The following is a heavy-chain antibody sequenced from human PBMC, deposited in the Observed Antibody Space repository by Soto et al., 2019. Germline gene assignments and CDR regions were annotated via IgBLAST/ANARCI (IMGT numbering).Heavy chain of an antibody. D-gene: IGHD3-3*01. CDR3: ATENYDFGSGYTPYYYGMDV. J-gene: IGHJ6*02. Sequence: QLQLQESGPGLVKPSETLSLTCTVSGGSISSSSYYWGWIRQPPGKGLEWIGSIYYSGSTYYNPSPESGVTISVDTSKNQFSLKLSSVTAADTAMYYCATENYDFGSGYTPYYYGMDVCGQGTTVTVSS. CDR1: GGSISSSSYY. V-gene: IGHV4-39*01. CDR2: IYYSGST.